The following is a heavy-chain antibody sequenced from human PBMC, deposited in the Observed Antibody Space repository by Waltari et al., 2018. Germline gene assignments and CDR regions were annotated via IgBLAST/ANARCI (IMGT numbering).Heavy chain of an antibody. CDR2: IYYSGST. Sequence: QVQLQESGPGLVKPSQTLSLTCTVSGGSLSSGGYSWSWIRQHPGKGLEWIGYIYYSGSTYYNPSLKSRVTISVDTSKNQFSLKLSSVTAADTAVYYCARCPVQGAASFDYWGQGTLVTVSS. D-gene: IGHD1-1*01. V-gene: IGHV4-31*03. CDR1: GGSLSSGGYS. CDR3: ARCPVQGAASFDY. J-gene: IGHJ4*02.